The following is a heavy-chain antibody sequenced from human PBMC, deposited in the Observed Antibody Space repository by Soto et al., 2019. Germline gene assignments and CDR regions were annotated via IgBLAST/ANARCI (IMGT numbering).Heavy chain of an antibody. CDR1: GFIFSDYA. CDR2: SSYDGRNK. J-gene: IGHJ4*02. V-gene: IGHV3-30*04. Sequence: WGSLRLSCAASGFIFSDYAMHWVRQAPGKGLQWVAVSSYDGRNKFYADSVKGRITISRDNSKNMLYLEMNSLRAEDTAVYYCAKDTLGEGSGWTYYFDYWGQGTMVNFSS. CDR3: AKDTLGEGSGWTYYFDY. D-gene: IGHD6-19*01.